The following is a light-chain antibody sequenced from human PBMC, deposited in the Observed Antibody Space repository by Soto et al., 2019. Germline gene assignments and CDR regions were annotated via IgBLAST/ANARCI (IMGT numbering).Light chain of an antibody. Sequence: QAVVTQDPSLTVSPGVTFTLTCASITGAVTSGYYPSWFQQKPGQAPRALIHSAINKHSWTPDRFSGSLLGGKAALKMSGVQPEDEADYYCMMYYGGDWVFGGGKKVTVL. V-gene: IGLV7-43*01. J-gene: IGLJ3*02. CDR2: SAI. CDR1: TGAVTSGYY. CDR3: MMYYGGDWV.